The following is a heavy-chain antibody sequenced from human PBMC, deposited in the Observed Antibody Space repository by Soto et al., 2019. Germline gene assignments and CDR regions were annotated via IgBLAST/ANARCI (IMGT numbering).Heavy chain of an antibody. J-gene: IGHJ6*04. D-gene: IGHD3-9*01. CDR1: GYTFTGYY. CDR3: ARGASGSRLRYFDWLPRMDV. V-gene: IGHV1-2*02. CDR2: INPNSGGT. Sequence: ASVKVSCKASGYTFTGYYMHWVRQAPGQGLEWMGWINPNSGGTNYAQKFQGRVTMTRDTSISTAYMELSRLRSDDTAVYYCARGASGSRLRYFDWLPRMDVWGKGTTVTVSS.